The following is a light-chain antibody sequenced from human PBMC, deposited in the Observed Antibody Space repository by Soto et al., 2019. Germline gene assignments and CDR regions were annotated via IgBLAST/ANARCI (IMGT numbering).Light chain of an antibody. CDR2: AES. V-gene: IGKV1-9*01. J-gene: IGKJ1*01. CDR3: QHLNSNNKS. Sequence: DIQLTQSPSFLSASVGDRVTITCRASQGISSYLAWYQQKPGKAPKLLLYAESTLQSGVPSRFSGSGSGTEFTLTISSLKPEDLATYYCQHLNSNNKSFGQGTKVEIK. CDR1: QGISSY.